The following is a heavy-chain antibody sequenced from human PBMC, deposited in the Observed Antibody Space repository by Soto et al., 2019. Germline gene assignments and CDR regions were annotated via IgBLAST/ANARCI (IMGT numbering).Heavy chain of an antibody. Sequence: SVKVSCKASGGTFCTNSFIWVRQAPGQGLEWMGGIIPPFRAANYSQKFQGRVTITADESTSTAYMELSSLRFEDTAVYYCARGIDAGWYSYYFDYWGQGTLVTVSS. CDR2: IIPPFRAA. CDR3: ARGIDAGWYSYYFDY. D-gene: IGHD6-19*01. J-gene: IGHJ4*02. V-gene: IGHV1-69*13. CDR1: GGTFCTNS.